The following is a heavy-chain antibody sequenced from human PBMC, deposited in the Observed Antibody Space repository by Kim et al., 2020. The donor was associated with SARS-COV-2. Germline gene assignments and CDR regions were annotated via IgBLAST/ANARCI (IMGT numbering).Heavy chain of an antibody. CDR1: GYSFTGYY. CDR3: ARVCRYAFDI. CDR2: IDPNSGGT. Sequence: ASVKVSCKASGYSFTGYYMHWVRQAPGQGLEWTGWIDPNSGGTNYAQKFQGRVTMTRDTSISTAYMELRSLRSDDTAEYYCARVCRYAFDICSQGTIVTVSS. V-gene: IGHV1-2*02. J-gene: IGHJ3*02.